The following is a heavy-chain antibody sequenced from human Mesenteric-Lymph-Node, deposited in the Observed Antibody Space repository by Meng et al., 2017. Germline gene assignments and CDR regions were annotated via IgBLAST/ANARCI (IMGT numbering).Heavy chain of an antibody. CDR3: ACSRTFDY. J-gene: IGHJ4*02. V-gene: IGHV3-74*02. CDR2: INSDGDIT. CDR1: GFTFSSYW. Sequence: VQLGESGGGLVQPGESLILSCKAAGFTFSSYWMHWVRQVPGKGLVWVSRINSDGDITTYADSVKGRFTISRDNAKNTLYLQMNSLRAEDTAIYYCACSRTFDYWGQGTLVTVSS. D-gene: IGHD6-13*01.